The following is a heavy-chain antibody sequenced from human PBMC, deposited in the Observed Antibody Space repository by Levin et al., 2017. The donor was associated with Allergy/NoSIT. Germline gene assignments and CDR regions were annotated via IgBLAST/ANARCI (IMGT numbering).Heavy chain of an antibody. D-gene: IGHD2-15*01. J-gene: IGHJ4*02. CDR2: ISYGGSSD. Sequence: GGSLRLSCAASGFTFRSYGMHWVRQAPGKGLEWVTSISYGGSSDYYADPVKGRFSISRDNSENTLYLQMSSLRPEDTAVYYCATDRCSGGACSPDYWGQGTLVTVSS. V-gene: IGHV3-30*03. CDR1: GFTFRSYG. CDR3: ATDRCSGGACSPDY.